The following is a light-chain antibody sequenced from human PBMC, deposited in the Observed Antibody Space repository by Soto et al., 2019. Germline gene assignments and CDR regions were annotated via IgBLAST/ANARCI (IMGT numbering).Light chain of an antibody. V-gene: IGKV3-11*01. Sequence: EIVLTESPSTLALSPGERATLSCRASQSVSRKLAWYQQKPGQAPRLLIYDASNRATGIPARFSGSGSGTDFTLTISSLEPEDFAVYYCQQRSNWPPRFTYGPGTKVDIK. J-gene: IGKJ3*01. CDR1: QSVSRK. CDR3: QQRSNWPPRFT. CDR2: DAS.